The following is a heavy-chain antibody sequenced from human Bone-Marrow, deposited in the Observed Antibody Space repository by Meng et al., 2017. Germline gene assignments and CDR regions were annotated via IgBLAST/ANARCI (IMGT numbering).Heavy chain of an antibody. Sequence: VERGESGGGVVQPGRSLRLSCAGSGFTFSRYAMHWVRQAPGKGLEWVAVISYDGSNKYYADSVKGRFTISRDNSKNTLYLQMNSLRAEDTAVYYCARVHFDYWGQGTLVTVSS. CDR2: ISYDGSNK. V-gene: IGHV3-30*01. J-gene: IGHJ4*02. CDR1: GFTFSRYA. CDR3: ARVHFDY.